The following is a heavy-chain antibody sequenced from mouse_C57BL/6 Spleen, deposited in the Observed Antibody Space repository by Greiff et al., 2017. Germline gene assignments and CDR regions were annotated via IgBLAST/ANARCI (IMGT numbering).Heavy chain of an antibody. V-gene: IGHV1-15*01. CDR2: IDPETGGT. D-gene: IGHD4-1*01. J-gene: IGHJ3*01. CDR1: GYTFTDYE. CDR3: TSLTGTSGFAY. Sequence: VQLQQSGAELVRPGASVTLSCKASGYTFTDYEMHWVKQTPVHGLEWIGAIDPETGGTAYNQKFKGKAILTADKSSSTAYMELRSLTSEDSAVYYCTSLTGTSGFAYWGQGTLVTVSA.